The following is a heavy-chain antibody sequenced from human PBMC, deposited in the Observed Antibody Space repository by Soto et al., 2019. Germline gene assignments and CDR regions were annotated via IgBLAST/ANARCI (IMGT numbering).Heavy chain of an antibody. J-gene: IGHJ4*02. Sequence: QVQLVQSGAEVKQPGSSVKVSCKTSGGTFSTYAIYWVRQAPGQGLEWMGAIIPLFGTADYAQKFQGRVTITADESTSTAYMELSSLRSEDTAVYYCAGPKGSDSSGYYYFDYWGQGTLVTVSS. CDR1: GGTFSTYA. CDR2: IIPLFGTA. D-gene: IGHD6-19*01. CDR3: AGPKGSDSSGYYYFDY. V-gene: IGHV1-69*01.